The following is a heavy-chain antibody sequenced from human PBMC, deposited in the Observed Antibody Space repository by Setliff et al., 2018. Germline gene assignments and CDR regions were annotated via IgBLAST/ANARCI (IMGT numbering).Heavy chain of an antibody. CDR2: IRDTGTTV. V-gene: IGHV3-48*01. CDR3: VRDDVRGYYMDV. D-gene: IGHD3-10*02. CDR1: GFTFSSYS. Sequence: GGSLRLSCAASGFTFSSYSMNWVRQAPGKGLEWVSSIRDTGTTVHYADSVKGRFTISRDNAKNSLYLQMNSLRAEDTAVYYCVRDDVRGYYMDVWGKGTTVTVSS. J-gene: IGHJ6*03.